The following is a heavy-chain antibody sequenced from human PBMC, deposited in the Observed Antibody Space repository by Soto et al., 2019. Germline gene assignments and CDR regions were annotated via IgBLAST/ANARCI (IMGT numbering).Heavy chain of an antibody. CDR2: ISSRGSTI. J-gene: IGHJ6*02. CDR3: AREGGAPKYCTNGVCHGHDYYYGMDV. Sequence: EVQLVESGGGLVQPGGSLRLSCAASGFTFSSYEMNWVRQAPGKGLEWVSYISSRGSTIYYAVSVKGRFTISRDNAKNSLYLQMNSLRAEDTAVYYCAREGGAPKYCTNGVCHGHDYYYGMDVWGQGTTVTVSS. V-gene: IGHV3-48*03. D-gene: IGHD2-8*01. CDR1: GFTFSSYE.